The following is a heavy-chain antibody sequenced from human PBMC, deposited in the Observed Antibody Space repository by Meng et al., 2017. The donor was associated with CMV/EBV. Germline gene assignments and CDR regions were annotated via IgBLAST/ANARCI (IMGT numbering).Heavy chain of an antibody. CDR3: ARDGQRTTLTPFDY. V-gene: IGHV3-74*01. Sequence: LSLTCAASGFTFSNSWMHWVRQPPGKGLVWVSRIISDGSSTNYADSVKGRFTISRDNAKNTLYLQMNSLRAEDTAVYYCARDGQRTTLTPFDYWGQGTLVTVSS. CDR2: IISDGSST. CDR1: GFTFSNSW. J-gene: IGHJ4*02. D-gene: IGHD4-17*01.